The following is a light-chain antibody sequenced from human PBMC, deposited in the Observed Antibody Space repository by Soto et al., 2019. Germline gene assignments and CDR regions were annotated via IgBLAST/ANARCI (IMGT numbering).Light chain of an antibody. CDR2: EVS. J-gene: IGLJ1*01. CDR3: SSYAGSNNPYV. Sequence: SVLTQPPSASGSPGQSVTISCTGPSRDVGGYNYVSWYQQHPGKVPKVMIYEVSKRPSGVPDRFSGSKSGNTASLTVSGLQAEDEADYYCSSYAGSNNPYVFGTETKVTVL. V-gene: IGLV2-8*01. CDR1: SRDVGGYNY.